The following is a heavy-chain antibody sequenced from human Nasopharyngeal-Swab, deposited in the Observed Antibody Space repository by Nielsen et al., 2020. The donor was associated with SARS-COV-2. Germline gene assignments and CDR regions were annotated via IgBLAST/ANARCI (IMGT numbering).Heavy chain of an antibody. J-gene: IGHJ4*02. V-gene: IGHV3-64*01. D-gene: IGHD5-24*01. CDR1: GFTFSSYA. CDR2: ISSNGGST. CDR3: ARGWRWADDY. Sequence: GESLKISCAASGFTFSSYAMHWVRQAPGKGLEYVSAISSNGGSTYYANSVKGRFTISRDNSKNTLYLQMGSLRAVDMAVYYCARGWRWADDYWGQGTLVTVSS.